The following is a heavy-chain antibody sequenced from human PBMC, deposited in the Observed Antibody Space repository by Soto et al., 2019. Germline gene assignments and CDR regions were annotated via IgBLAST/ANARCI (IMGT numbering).Heavy chain of an antibody. V-gene: IGHV3-66*01. CDR2: IYTGGST. Sequence: TLGSQRVSSAASGFSVSGNYMSWIRQAPGKGLEWVSVIYTGGSTYYGDSVKGRFTISRDNSKNTVYLQMNSLRAEDTAVYYCASAHSSFMDVWGKGTTVTVSS. CDR1: GFSVSGNY. CDR3: ASAHSSFMDV. J-gene: IGHJ6*03. D-gene: IGHD6-19*01.